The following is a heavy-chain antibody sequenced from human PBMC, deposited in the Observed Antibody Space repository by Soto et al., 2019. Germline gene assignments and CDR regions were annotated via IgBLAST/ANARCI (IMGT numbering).Heavy chain of an antibody. CDR2: IYYSGST. J-gene: IGHJ4*02. CDR1: GGSISSGGYY. Sequence: QVQLQESGPGLVKPSQTLSLTCTVSGGSISSGGYYWSWIRQHPGKGLEWIGYIYYSGSTYYNPSLKSRVTISVDTSKNQFSLKVSPVTAADTAVYYCATYGSGTYKPTTFDYWGQGTLVTVSS. V-gene: IGHV4-31*03. D-gene: IGHD3-10*01. CDR3: ATYGSGTYKPTTFDY.